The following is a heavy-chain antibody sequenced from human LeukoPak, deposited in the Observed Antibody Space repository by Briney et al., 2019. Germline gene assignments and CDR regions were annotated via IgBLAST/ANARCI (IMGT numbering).Heavy chain of an antibody. J-gene: IGHJ4*02. CDR3: LLATINSGLFHY. CDR2: LYSDGRT. V-gene: IGHV3-53*01. D-gene: IGHD5-24*01. Sequence: GRSLRLACAASWFTVSGNTMSWVRQAPGEGLELVSFLYSDGRTYYADSVTGRFTISRDNSRNTLFLQMNSLRAEDTAVYYCLLATINSGLFHYWGQGTLVTVSS. CDR1: WFTVSGNT.